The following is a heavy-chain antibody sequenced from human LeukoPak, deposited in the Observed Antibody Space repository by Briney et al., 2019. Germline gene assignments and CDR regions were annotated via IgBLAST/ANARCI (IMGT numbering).Heavy chain of an antibody. V-gene: IGHV3-30*04. CDR1: GFTFSSYA. J-gene: IGHJ6*03. D-gene: IGHD3-9*01. CDR3: ATNVRYPTLGKRTYYMDV. Sequence: GGSLRLSCAASGFTFSSYAMHWVRQAPGKGLEWVAVISYDGSNKYYADSVKGRFTISRDNSKNTLYLQMNSLRAEDTAVYYCATNVRYPTLGKRTYYMDVWGKGTTVTISS. CDR2: ISYDGSNK.